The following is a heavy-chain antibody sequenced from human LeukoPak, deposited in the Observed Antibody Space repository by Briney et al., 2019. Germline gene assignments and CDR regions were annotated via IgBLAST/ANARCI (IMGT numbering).Heavy chain of an antibody. CDR1: GFTFSSYA. CDR2: ISGSGGST. D-gene: IGHD6-6*01. CDR3: AKVNIAARISGHFDY. V-gene: IGHV3-23*01. Sequence: PGGSLRLSCAASGFTFSSYAMSWVRQAPGKGLEWVSAISGSGGSTYYADSVKGRFTISGDNSKNTLYLQMNSLRAEDTAVYYCAKVNIAARISGHFDYWGQGTLVTVSS. J-gene: IGHJ4*02.